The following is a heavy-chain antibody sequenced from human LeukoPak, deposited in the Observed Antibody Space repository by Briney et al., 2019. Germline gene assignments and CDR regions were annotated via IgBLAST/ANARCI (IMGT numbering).Heavy chain of an antibody. CDR2: ISPGGGST. J-gene: IGHJ4*02. CDR1: GFTFSSYA. CDR3: AKVISRINWRYFDY. V-gene: IGHV3-23*01. Sequence: GGSLRLSCAASGFTFSSYAMNWVRQAPGKGLEWVSTISPGGGSTYYADSVKGRFTISRDNSKNTLYLQMTRLRAEDTALYYCAKVISRINWRYFDYWGQGTLVTVSS. D-gene: IGHD1-20*01.